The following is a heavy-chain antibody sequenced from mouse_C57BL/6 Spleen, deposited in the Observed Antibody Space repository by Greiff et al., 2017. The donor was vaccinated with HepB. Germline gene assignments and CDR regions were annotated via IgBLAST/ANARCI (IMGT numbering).Heavy chain of an antibody. Sequence: EVKLVESGPGLVKPSQSLSLTCSVTGYSITSGYYWNWIRQFPGNKLEWVGYISYDGSNNYNPSLKNRISITRDTSKNQFFLKLNSVTTEDTATYYCARRKVYDYDGYYYAMDYWGQGTSVTVSS. CDR2: ISYDGSN. CDR3: ARRKVYDYDGYYYAMDY. V-gene: IGHV3-6*01. D-gene: IGHD2-4*01. CDR1: GYSITSGYY. J-gene: IGHJ4*01.